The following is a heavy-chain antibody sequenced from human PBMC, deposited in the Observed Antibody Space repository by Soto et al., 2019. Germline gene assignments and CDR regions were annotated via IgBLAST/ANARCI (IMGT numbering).Heavy chain of an antibody. CDR2: MRSKSNNDAT. CDR1: GFTFSDSA. V-gene: IGHV3-73*02. J-gene: IGHJ3*02. Sequence: EVQLVESGGGLVQPGGSLTLSFAASGFTFSDSAMHWVRQASGKGLEWVGRMRSKSNNDATTYVASVRGRFTISRDDSKNTAYLQMNSPKTEDTAVDYCTTLTGDNAFDIWGKGTMVTVSS. D-gene: IGHD1-20*01. CDR3: TTLTGDNAFDI.